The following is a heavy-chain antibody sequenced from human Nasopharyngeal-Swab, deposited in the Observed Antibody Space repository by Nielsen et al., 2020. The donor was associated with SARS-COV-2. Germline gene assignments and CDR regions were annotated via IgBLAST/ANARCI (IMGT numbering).Heavy chain of an antibody. CDR1: GFTFGNYN. CDR2: ISSSSTFI. CDR3: ARDTGAFDI. V-gene: IGHV3-21*01. D-gene: IGHD3-10*01. J-gene: IGHJ3*02. Sequence: GESLRLSCEGSGFTFGNYNMNWVRQAPGKGLEWVSAISSSSTFIYYADSVKGRFTISRDNDKKSLSLQMNSLRAEDTGVYFCARDTGAFDIWGQGTMVTVSS.